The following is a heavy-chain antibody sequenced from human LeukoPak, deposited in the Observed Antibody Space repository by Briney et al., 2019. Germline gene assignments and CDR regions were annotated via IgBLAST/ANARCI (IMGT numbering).Heavy chain of an antibody. CDR3: ARVHCCSGGSCYRAFDI. CDR2: IYYSGST. CDR1: GGSISSYY. J-gene: IGHJ3*02. V-gene: IGHV4-59*01. Sequence: PSETLSLTCTVSGGSISSYYWSWIRQPPGKGLEWIGYIYYSGSTNYNPSLKSRVTISVDTSKNQFSLKLSSVTAADTAVYYCARVHCCSGGSCYRAFDIWGQGTMVTVSS. D-gene: IGHD2-15*01.